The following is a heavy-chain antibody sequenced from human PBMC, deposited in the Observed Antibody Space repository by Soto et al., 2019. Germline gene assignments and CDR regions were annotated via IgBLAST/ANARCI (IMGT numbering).Heavy chain of an antibody. V-gene: IGHV4-59*01. CDR3: ARGRTPRYYDFWSGYPSYFDY. J-gene: IGHJ4*02. Sequence: SETLSLTCTVSGGSISSYYWSWIRQPPGKGLEWIGYIYYSGSTNYNPSLKSRVTITVDTSKNQFSLKLSSVTAADTAVYYCARGRTPRYYDFWSGYPSYFDYWGQGTLVTVSS. CDR1: GGSISSYY. D-gene: IGHD3-3*01. CDR2: IYYSGST.